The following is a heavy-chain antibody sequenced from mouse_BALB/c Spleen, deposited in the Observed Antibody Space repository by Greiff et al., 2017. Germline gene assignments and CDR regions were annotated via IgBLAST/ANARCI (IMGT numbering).Heavy chain of an antibody. Sequence: EVLLVESGGGLVKPGGSLKLSCAASGFTFSDYYMYWVRQNPEKRLEWVATISDGGSYTYYPDSVKGRFTISRDNAKNNLYLQMSSLKSEDTAMYYCARDRDYGSSYWYFDVWGAGTTVTVSA. J-gene: IGHJ1*01. D-gene: IGHD1-1*01. CDR2: ISDGGSYT. V-gene: IGHV5-4*02. CDR3: ARDRDYGSSYWYFDV. CDR1: GFTFSDYY.